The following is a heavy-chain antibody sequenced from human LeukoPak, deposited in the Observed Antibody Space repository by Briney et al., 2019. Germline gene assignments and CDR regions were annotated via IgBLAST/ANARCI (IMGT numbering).Heavy chain of an antibody. D-gene: IGHD2-2*01. Sequence: GSLRLSGAASGFAFSSYGVHWVREAPGKGLEWVAVISYDGSTDYYIDSVKGRFTISRDNSKNTLYLQMNSLRAEDTAVYYCAKETYSTSWQLDSWGQGTLVTVSS. CDR2: ISYDGSTD. J-gene: IGHJ4*02. V-gene: IGHV3-30*18. CDR3: AKETYSTSWQLDS. CDR1: GFAFSSYG.